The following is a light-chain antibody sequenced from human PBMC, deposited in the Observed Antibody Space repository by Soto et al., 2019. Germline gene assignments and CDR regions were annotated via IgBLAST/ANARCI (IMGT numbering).Light chain of an antibody. Sequence: DIQMAKSPATLSASVGDTVTVTCRASQSIPRRLAWYQQKPGKAPNLLIYQKSRLESGVPSRFSGSASGTEVSLTIRSLQPDDRSPYYCQQYDTYPWTFGQGTKVEI. J-gene: IGKJ1*01. V-gene: IGKV1-5*03. CDR3: QQYDTYPWT. CDR2: QKS. CDR1: QSIPRR.